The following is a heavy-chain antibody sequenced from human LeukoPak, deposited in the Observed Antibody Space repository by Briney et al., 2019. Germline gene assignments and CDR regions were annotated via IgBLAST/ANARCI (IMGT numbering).Heavy chain of an antibody. V-gene: IGHV3-21*01. CDR2: ISSSSSHI. Sequence: PGGSLRLSCAASGFTFSSYSMNWVRQAPGKGLEWVSPISSSSSHIYYADSVKGRFTISRDNAKNSLYLQMNSLRAEDTAVYYCARDGRDCSSSSCYLDYWGQGTLVTVSS. D-gene: IGHD2-2*01. CDR1: GFTFSSYS. CDR3: ARDGRDCSSSSCYLDY. J-gene: IGHJ4*02.